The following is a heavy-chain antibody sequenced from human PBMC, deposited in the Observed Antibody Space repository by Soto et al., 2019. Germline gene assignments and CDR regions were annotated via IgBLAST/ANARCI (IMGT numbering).Heavy chain of an antibody. CDR2: MNPNSGKT. J-gene: IGHJ4*01. CDR1: GYTFASYD. CDR3: TMYSSGWYD. D-gene: IGHD6-19*01. V-gene: IGHV1-8*01. Sequence: QVQLVQSGAEVKKPGASVKVSCKASGYTFASYDINWVRQATGQGLEWMGWMNPNSGKTGYAQRFQGRVTMTANISISTAYMELSSLRSDDTAVYYCTMYSSGWYDWGHGTLVNVSS.